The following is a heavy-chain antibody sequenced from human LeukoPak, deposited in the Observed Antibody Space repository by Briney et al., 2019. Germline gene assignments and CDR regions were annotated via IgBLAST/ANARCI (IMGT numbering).Heavy chain of an antibody. CDR3: ARRGYSGYGDFDY. CDR2: IYYSGST. V-gene: IGHV4-61*05. J-gene: IGHJ4*02. D-gene: IGHD5-12*01. Sequence: SETLSLTCTGSGGSISSGNYYWAWIRQPPGKGLEWIGYIYYSGSTNYNPSLKSRVTISVDTSKNQFSLKLSSVTAADTAVYYCARRGYSGYGDFDYWGQGTLVTVSS. CDR1: GGSISSGNYY.